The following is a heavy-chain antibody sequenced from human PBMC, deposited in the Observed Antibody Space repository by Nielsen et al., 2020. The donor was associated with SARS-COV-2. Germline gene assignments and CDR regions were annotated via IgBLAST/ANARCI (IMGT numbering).Heavy chain of an antibody. CDR2: IRSNTNNYAT. CDR1: GFTFSGSA. V-gene: IGHV3-73*01. D-gene: IGHD4-17*01. Sequence: GRSLRLSCAASGFTFSGSAIHWFRQAPGKVLEWVGHIRSNTNNYATAYAASVKGRFTISRDDSTNTAYLQMNRPKTGDTAMYYCTRSPYGDPVHYYYYMDVWGKGTAVTVSS. J-gene: IGHJ6*03. CDR3: TRSPYGDPVHYYYYMDV.